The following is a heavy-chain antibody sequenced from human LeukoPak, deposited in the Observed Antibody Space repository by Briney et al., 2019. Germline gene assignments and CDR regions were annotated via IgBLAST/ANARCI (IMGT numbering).Heavy chain of an antibody. Sequence: SETLSLTCTVSGGSISSYYWSWIRQPPGKGLEWIGYIYYSGSTNCNPSLKSRVTISVDTSKNQFSLKLSSVTAADTAVYYCARDPGGIPNYDFWSAPSRFDYWGQGTLVTVSS. D-gene: IGHD3-3*01. CDR3: ARDPGGIPNYDFWSAPSRFDY. CDR1: GGSISSYY. CDR2: IYYSGST. V-gene: IGHV4-59*12. J-gene: IGHJ4*02.